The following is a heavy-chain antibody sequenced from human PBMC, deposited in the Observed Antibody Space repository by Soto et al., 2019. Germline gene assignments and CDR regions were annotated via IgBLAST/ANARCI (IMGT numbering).Heavy chain of an antibody. CDR3: ARGRNSFDY. V-gene: IGHV3-72*01. CDR2: SRNKDHRYST. J-gene: IGHJ4*02. CDR1: GFTFSDHY. Sequence: EVQLVESGGGLVQPGGSLRLSCVVSGFTFSDHYMDWFLQASGKGPQWVGRSRNKDHRYSTEYAASVKGRFTISRDLSKNSLFLQMNSLQTEDTAVYYCARGRNSFDYWGQGILVTVSS.